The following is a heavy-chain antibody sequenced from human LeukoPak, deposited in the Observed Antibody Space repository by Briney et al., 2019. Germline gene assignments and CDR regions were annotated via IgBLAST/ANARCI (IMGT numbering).Heavy chain of an antibody. V-gene: IGHV4-59*01. CDR1: GGSISSFY. J-gene: IGHJ4*02. CDR3: ARQTPAAAGLIDY. Sequence: SETLSLTCTVSGGSISSFYWSWIRQPPGKGLEWIGYIYYSGSTNYNPSLKSRVTISVDTSKNQFSLKLSSVTAADTAVYYCARQTPAAAGLIDYWGQGTLVTVSS. D-gene: IGHD6-13*01. CDR2: IYYSGST.